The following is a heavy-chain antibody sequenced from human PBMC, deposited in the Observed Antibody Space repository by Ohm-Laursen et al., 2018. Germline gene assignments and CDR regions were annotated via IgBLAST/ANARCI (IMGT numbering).Heavy chain of an antibody. CDR1: GGSISSYY. Sequence: TLSLTWTVSGGSISSYYWSWIRQPPGKGLEWIGYIYYSGSTNYNPSLKSRVTISVDTSKNQFSLKLSSVTAADTAVYYCARGAVAGNYWGQGTLVTVSS. J-gene: IGHJ4*02. D-gene: IGHD6-19*01. CDR2: IYYSGST. CDR3: ARGAVAGNY. V-gene: IGHV4-59*01.